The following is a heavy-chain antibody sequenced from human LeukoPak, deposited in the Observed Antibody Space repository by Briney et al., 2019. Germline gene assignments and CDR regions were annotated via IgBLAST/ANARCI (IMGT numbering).Heavy chain of an antibody. J-gene: IGHJ2*01. CDR1: GGSISSYY. V-gene: IGHV4-59*08. CDR3: ARSNLVEAPIYCSGGSCYSGYWYFDL. CDR2: IYYSGST. D-gene: IGHD2-15*01. Sequence: PSETLSLTCTVSGGSISSYYWSWIRQPPGKGLEWIGYIYYSGSTNYNPSLKSRVTISVDTSKNQFSLKLSSVTAADTAVYYCARSNLVEAPIYCSGGSCYSGYWYFDLWGRGTLVTVSS.